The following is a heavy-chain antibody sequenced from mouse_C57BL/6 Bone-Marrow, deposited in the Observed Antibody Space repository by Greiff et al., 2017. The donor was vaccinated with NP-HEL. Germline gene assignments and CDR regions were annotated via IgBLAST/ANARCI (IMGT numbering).Heavy chain of an antibody. V-gene: IGHV1-64*01. CDR3: AHNYYGSSESY. J-gene: IGHJ2*01. D-gene: IGHD1-1*01. CDR2: IHPNSGST. CDR1: GYTFTSYW. Sequence: QVQLQQPGAELVKPGASVKLSCKASGYTFTSYWMHWVKQRPGQGLEWIGMIHPNSGSTNYNEKFKSKATLTVDKSSSTAYMQLSSLTSEDSAVYYCAHNYYGSSESYWGQGTTLTVSS.